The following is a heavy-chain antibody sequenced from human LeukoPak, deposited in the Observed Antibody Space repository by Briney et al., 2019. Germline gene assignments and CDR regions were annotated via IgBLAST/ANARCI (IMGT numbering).Heavy chain of an antibody. CDR2: ISYDGSNK. CDR1: GFTFSSYA. Sequence: GGSLRLSCAASGFTFSSYAMHWVRQAPGKGLEWVAVISYDGSNKYYADSVKGRFTISRDNSKNTLYLQMNSLRAEDTAVYYCARARGAGPGAHFDYWGQGTPVIVSS. D-gene: IGHD3-10*01. V-gene: IGHV3-30-3*01. J-gene: IGHJ4*02. CDR3: ARARGAGPGAHFDY.